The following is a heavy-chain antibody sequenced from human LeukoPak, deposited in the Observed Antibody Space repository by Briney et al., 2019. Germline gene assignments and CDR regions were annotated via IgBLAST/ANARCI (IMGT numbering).Heavy chain of an antibody. J-gene: IGHJ4*02. CDR1: GFTFSSYA. D-gene: IGHD3-10*01. CDR2: ISGSGGST. V-gene: IGHV3-23*01. CDR3: AKAVDTMVRGPVDY. Sequence: GALLLSCAASGFTFSSYAMSWVRQAPGKGLEWVSAISGSGGSTYYADSVKGRFTISRDNSKNTLYLQMNSLRAEDTAVYYCAKAVDTMVRGPVDYWGQGTLVTVSS.